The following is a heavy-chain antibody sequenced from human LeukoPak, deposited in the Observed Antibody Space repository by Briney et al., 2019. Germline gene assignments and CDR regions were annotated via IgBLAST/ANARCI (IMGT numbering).Heavy chain of an antibody. D-gene: IGHD3-10*01. Sequence: SDTLSLTCTVSGGSISSSSYYWGWVRQPPGKGLEWIGSIYYSGSTYYNPSLKSRVTISVDTSKNQFSLKLSSVTAADTAVYYCARQVLLWFGELLPFDYWGQGTLVTVSS. CDR1: GGSISSSSYY. CDR2: IYYSGST. J-gene: IGHJ4*02. V-gene: IGHV4-39*01. CDR3: ARQVLLWFGELLPFDY.